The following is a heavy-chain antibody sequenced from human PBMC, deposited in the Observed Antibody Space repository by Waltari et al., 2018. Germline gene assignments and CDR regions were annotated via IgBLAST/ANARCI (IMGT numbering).Heavy chain of an antibody. J-gene: IGHJ5*02. V-gene: IGHV4-38-2*01. D-gene: IGHD2-15*01. CDR2: IYHSGST. CDR3: ASERFSGGNWFDP. Sequence: QVQLQESGPGLVKPSATLSLTCAVSGYSISSGYYWGWIRQPPGKGLEWIRSIYHSGSTYYNPSLKSRVTISVDTSKNQFSLKLSSVTAADTAVYYCASERFSGGNWFDPWGQGTLVTVSS. CDR1: GYSISSGYY.